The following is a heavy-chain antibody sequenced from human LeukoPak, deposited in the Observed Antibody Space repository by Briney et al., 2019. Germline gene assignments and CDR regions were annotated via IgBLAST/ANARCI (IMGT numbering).Heavy chain of an antibody. CDR3: ARLERDILTGYLNFDY. CDR2: IHESGRT. D-gene: IGHD3-9*01. Sequence: SGTLSFTCAVSGASISSDHWWTWVRQPPGKGLEWIGEIHESGRTNYSPSLKSRASFSVDKSRNQVSLRLNSVTAADTAVYYCARLERDILTGYLNFDYWGQGTLVTVSS. CDR1: GASISSDHW. J-gene: IGHJ4*02. V-gene: IGHV4-4*02.